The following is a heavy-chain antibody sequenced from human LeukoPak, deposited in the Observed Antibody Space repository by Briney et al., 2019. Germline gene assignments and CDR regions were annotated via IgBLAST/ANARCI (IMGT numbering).Heavy chain of an antibody. D-gene: IGHD3-10*01. CDR2: IYYSGST. CDR3: ARLTSGTHPNFDY. V-gene: IGHV4-59*08. Sequence: KTSETLSLTCTVSGGSISSYYWSWIRQPPGKGLEWIGYIYYSGSTNYNPSLKSRVTISVDTSKNQFSLKLSSVTAADTAVYYCARLTSGTHPNFDYWGQGTLVTVSS. CDR1: GGSISSYY. J-gene: IGHJ4*02.